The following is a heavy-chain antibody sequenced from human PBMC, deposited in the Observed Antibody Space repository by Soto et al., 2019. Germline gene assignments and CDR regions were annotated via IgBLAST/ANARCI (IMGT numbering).Heavy chain of an antibody. CDR2: IYSSGNT. D-gene: IGHD5-12*01. Sequence: SETLSLTCNVSGGSIRIYFLNLIRQLPGKRLEWIGYIYSSGNTKYNPSLKSGVTMTVDMSQNQISLSLTSVTAADTAVYYCARGRPRDGYNSGHSDFDIWGQGKIVTVSS. CDR1: GGSIRIYF. CDR3: ARGRPRDGYNSGHSDFDI. J-gene: IGHJ3*02. V-gene: IGHV4-59*01.